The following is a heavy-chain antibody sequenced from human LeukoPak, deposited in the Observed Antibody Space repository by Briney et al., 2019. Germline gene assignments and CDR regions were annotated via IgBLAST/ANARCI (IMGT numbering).Heavy chain of an antibody. Sequence: SETLSLTCTVSGGSISSYYWSWIRQPAGKGLEWIGRIYTSGSTNYNPSLKSRVTISVDTSKNQFSLKLSSVTAADTAVYYCARDLSGWNPASYYYYMDVWGKGTTVTVPS. CDR3: ARDLSGWNPASYYYYMDV. V-gene: IGHV4-4*07. J-gene: IGHJ6*03. CDR2: IYTSGST. CDR1: GGSISSYY. D-gene: IGHD6-19*01.